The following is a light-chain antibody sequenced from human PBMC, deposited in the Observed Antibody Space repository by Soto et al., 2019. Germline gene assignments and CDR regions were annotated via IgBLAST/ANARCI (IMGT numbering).Light chain of an antibody. J-gene: IGKJ2*01. CDR1: QSVSNNY. CDR2: RSS. V-gene: IGKV3-20*01. CDR3: HQYGSSPPYT. Sequence: EVVLTQSPGTLSLSPGESATLSCRASQSVSNNYFAWYQQKPGQAPRLLIFRSSDRATGIPDRFSGSGSGTDFTLTISRLEPEDFAVYYCHQYGSSPPYTFGQGTKLEIK.